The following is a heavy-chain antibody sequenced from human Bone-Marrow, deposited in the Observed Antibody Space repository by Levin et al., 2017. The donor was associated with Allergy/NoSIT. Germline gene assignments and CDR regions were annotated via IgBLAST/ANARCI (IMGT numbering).Heavy chain of an antibody. D-gene: IGHD3-16*01. CDR1: SSITSEYHY. CDR2: VNHRGST. Sequence: SETLSLTCTVSSSITSEYHYWSWIRQPPGKGLEWVGSVNHRGSTEYNPSLKSRIFISVDTSKNQFSLRLTSVTAADTAVYYCSRLRHDSYYYYMDVWGKGATVTVS. CDR3: SRLRHDSYYYYMDV. J-gene: IGHJ6*03. V-gene: IGHV4-30-4*01.